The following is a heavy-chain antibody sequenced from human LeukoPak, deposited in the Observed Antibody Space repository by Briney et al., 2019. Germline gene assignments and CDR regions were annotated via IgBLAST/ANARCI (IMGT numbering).Heavy chain of an antibody. D-gene: IGHD2-2*01. Sequence: SETLSLTCTVSGGSISSYYWSWIRQPPGKGLEWIGYIYYSGSTNYNPSLKSRVTISVDTSKNLFSLKLSSVTAADTAVYYCASRVVVPAASDDAFDIWGQGTMVTVSS. J-gene: IGHJ3*02. CDR2: IYYSGST. CDR3: ASRVVVPAASDDAFDI. CDR1: GGSISSYY. V-gene: IGHV4-59*01.